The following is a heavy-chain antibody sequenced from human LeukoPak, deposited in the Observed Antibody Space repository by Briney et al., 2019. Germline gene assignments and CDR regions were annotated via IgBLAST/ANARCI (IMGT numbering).Heavy chain of an antibody. CDR3: ARGHGRFDS. J-gene: IGHJ4*02. CDR1: GFTFSSYW. V-gene: IGHV3-7*01. Sequence: GGSLRLSCVASGFTFSSYWMSWVRQAPGKGLEWVANIKQDGSEKNYVDSVKGRFTISRDNAKNSLYLQMNSLRAEDTAVYYCARGHGRFDSWGQGTLVTVSS. CDR2: IKQDGSEK.